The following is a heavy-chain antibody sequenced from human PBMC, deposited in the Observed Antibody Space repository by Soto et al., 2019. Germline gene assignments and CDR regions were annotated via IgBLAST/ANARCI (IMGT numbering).Heavy chain of an antibody. CDR2: IYSSGST. V-gene: IGHV4-31*11. Sequence: PSETLSLTCAFSCGSIISASYSCNWIRQSPGRGLEWIGHIYSSGSTYYNPSLKSRVSISVDTSNNQFSLKLTSVTAADTAVYFCAREDAARIERWFDAWGQGILVTVSS. CDR1: CGSIISASYS. J-gene: IGHJ5*02. CDR3: AREDAARIERWFDA. D-gene: IGHD6-6*01.